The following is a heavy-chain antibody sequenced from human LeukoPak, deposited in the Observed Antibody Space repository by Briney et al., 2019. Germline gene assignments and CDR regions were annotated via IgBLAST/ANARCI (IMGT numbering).Heavy chain of an antibody. J-gene: IGHJ5*02. V-gene: IGHV3-66*01. CDR1: GFTVSSNY. CDR3: ARAIVVVVAATHWFAP. D-gene: IGHD2-15*01. CDR2: IYSGGST. Sequence: GGSLRLSCAASGFTVSSNYMSWVRQAPGKGLEWVSVIYSGGSTYYADSVKGRFTISRDNSKNTLYLQMNSLRAEDTAVYYCARAIVVVVAATHWFAPWGQGTLVTVSS.